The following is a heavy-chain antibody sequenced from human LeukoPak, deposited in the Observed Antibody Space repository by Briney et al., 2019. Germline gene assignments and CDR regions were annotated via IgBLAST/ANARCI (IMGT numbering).Heavy chain of an antibody. CDR3: AGPDYYFDY. CDR1: GGSISSYY. V-gene: IGHV4-59*08. Sequence: PSETLSLTCTVSGGSISSYYWSWIRQPPGKGLEWIGYIYYSGSTNYNPSLKSRVTISVDTSKNQFSLKLSSVTAADTAVYYCAGPDYYFDYWGQGTLVTVSS. CDR2: IYYSGST. J-gene: IGHJ4*02.